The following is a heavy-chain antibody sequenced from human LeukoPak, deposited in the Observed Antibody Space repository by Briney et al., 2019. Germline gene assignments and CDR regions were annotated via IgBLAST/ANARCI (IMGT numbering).Heavy chain of an antibody. D-gene: IGHD3-3*01. V-gene: IGHV1-8*01. CDR1: GYTFTSYD. Sequence: ASVKVSCKASGYTFTSYDINWVRQATGQGLEWMGWMNPNSGNTGYAQKFQGRVTMTRNTSISTAYMELSSLRSVDTAVYYCARASYDFWSGYYRRNDAFDIWGQGTMVTVSS. CDR3: ARASYDFWSGYYRRNDAFDI. CDR2: MNPNSGNT. J-gene: IGHJ3*02.